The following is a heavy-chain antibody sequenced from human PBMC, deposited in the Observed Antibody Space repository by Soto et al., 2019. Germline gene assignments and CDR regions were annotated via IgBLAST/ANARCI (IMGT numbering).Heavy chain of an antibody. V-gene: IGHV4-61*01. CDR2: IYYSGST. CDR1: GGSVSSGSYY. CDR3: ARERMVVVPAAIDYYYYGMDV. J-gene: IGHJ6*02. D-gene: IGHD2-2*01. Sequence: PSETRSLTCTVSGGSVSSGSYYWSWIRQPPGKGLEWIGYIYYSGSTNYNPSLKSRVTISVDTSKNQFSLKLSSVTAADTAVYYCARERMVVVPAAIDYYYYGMDVWGQGTTVTVSS.